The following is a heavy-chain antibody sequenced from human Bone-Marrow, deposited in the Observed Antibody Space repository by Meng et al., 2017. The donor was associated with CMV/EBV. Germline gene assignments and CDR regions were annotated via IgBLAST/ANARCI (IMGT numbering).Heavy chain of an antibody. J-gene: IGHJ4*02. CDR3: ARDLVGYHTIDY. D-gene: IGHD5-12*01. Sequence: GESLKISCAASGFTFSSYSMNWVRQAPGKGLEWVSSISSSSSYIYYADSVKGRFTISRDNAKNSLYLQMNSLRAEDTAVYYCARDLVGYHTIDYWGQGTLGTLL. CDR1: GFTFSSYS. CDR2: ISSSSSYI. V-gene: IGHV3-21*01.